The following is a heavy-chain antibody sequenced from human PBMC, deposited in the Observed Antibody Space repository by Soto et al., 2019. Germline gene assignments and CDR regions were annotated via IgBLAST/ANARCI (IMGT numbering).Heavy chain of an antibody. J-gene: IGHJ4*02. Sequence: GGSLRLSCAASGFTVSNNYMSWVRQAPGKGLEYVSVIYSGGGTYYADSVKGRFTISRDNFKNTLYLQMNSLRAEDTAVYYCARGYSYTQPVFDYWGLGTLVTVSS. CDR3: ARGYSYTQPVFDY. CDR1: GFTVSNNY. V-gene: IGHV3-66*01. CDR2: IYSGGGT. D-gene: IGHD5-18*01.